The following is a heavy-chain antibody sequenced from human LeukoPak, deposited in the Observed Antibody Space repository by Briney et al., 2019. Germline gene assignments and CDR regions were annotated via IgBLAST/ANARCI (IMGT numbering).Heavy chain of an antibody. D-gene: IGHD3-22*01. V-gene: IGHV3-30*02. CDR3: AKGYYYDSSGYSNDAFDI. CDR2: IRYDGSNK. Sequence: GGSLRLSCAASGFTFSSYGMHWVRQAPGKGLEWVAFIRYDGSNKYYADSVKGRFTISRDNAKNSLYLQMNSLRAEDMALYYCAKGYYYDSSGYSNDAFDIWGQGTMVTVSS. CDR1: GFTFSSYG. J-gene: IGHJ3*02.